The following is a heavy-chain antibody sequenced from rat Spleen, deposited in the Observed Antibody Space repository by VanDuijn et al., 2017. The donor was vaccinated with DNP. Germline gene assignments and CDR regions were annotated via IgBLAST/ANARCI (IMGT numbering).Heavy chain of an antibody. Sequence: EVQLVASGGGLVQPGRSMKLSCAASGFAFSNSDMAWVRQAPTKGLEWVASISRSGGTIYYRDSVKGRFTLSRDNAENTLYLQMNSLRSEDMATYYCVRWNSGHFDYWGQGVMVTVSS. J-gene: IGHJ2*01. CDR1: GFAFSNSD. CDR3: VRWNSGHFDY. V-gene: IGHV5-25*01. CDR2: ISRSGGTI. D-gene: IGHD4-3*01.